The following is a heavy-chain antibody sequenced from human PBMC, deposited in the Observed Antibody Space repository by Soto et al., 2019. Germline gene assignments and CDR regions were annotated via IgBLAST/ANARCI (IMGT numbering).Heavy chain of an antibody. D-gene: IGHD2-2*01. CDR3: ASSEPAAKGLIDY. CDR1: GGSISSYY. CDR2: IYYSGST. J-gene: IGHJ4*02. Sequence: SETLSLTCTVSGGSISSYYWSWIRQPPGKGLEWIGYIYYSGSTNYNPSLKSRVTISVDTSKNQFSLKLSSVTAADTAVYYCASSEPAAKGLIDYWGQGTLVTVSS. V-gene: IGHV4-59*01.